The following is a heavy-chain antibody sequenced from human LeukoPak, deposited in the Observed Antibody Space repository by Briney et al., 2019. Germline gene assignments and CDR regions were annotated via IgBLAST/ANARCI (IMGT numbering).Heavy chain of an antibody. CDR3: ARDGEGTAMVAFDY. J-gene: IGHJ4*02. D-gene: IGHD5-18*01. Sequence: GASVKVSCKASGYTFTGYYMHWVRQAPGQGLEWMGWINPTSGGTNYAQKFQGWVTMTRETSISTAYMELSRLRSDDTAVYYCARDGEGTAMVAFDYWGQGTLVTVSS. V-gene: IGHV1-2*04. CDR1: GYTFTGYY. CDR2: INPTSGGT.